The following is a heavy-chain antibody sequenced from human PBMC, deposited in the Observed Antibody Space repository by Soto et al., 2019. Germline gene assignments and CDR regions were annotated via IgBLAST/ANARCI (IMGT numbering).Heavy chain of an antibody. CDR2: ISPGSRHP. Sequence: PRLSCAGSGFTFGDSYMSLFRQAPGKGLEWLSYISPGSRHPAYADPVKGRFTISRHNAKRPLYLQMMSLTAQDTAIYYCVRGGGGGLFDPWGQGTMVTVSS. D-gene: IGHD2-15*01. J-gene: IGHJ5*02. CDR1: GFTFGDSY. CDR3: VRGGGGGLFDP. V-gene: IGHV3-11*06.